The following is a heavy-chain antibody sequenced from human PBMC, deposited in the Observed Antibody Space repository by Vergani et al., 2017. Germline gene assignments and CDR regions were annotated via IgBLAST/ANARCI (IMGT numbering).Heavy chain of an antibody. V-gene: IGHV3-21*01. CDR3: ASHYTVTTEG. J-gene: IGHJ4*02. D-gene: IGHD4-17*01. CDR1: GFTFSSYS. Sequence: EVQLVESGGGLVKPGGSLRLSCAASGFTFSSYSMNWVRQAPGKGLEWVSSISSSSSYIYYADSVKGRFTISRDNAKNSLYLQMNSLRAEDTAVYYCASHYTVTTEGWGQGTLVTVSS. CDR2: ISSSSSYI.